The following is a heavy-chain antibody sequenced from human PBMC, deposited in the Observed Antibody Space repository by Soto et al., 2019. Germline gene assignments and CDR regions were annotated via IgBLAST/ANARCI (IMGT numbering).Heavy chain of an antibody. J-gene: IGHJ5*02. CDR2: ISGSGFKK. CDR1: GFIFENFG. V-gene: IGHV3-23*01. D-gene: IGHD1-26*01. Sequence: GGSLRLSCAASGFIFENFGMSWVRQAPGKGLEWISSISGSGFKKYYADSVKGRFTISRDNSKSTVYLELDNLSAEDTAVYHCAKNQGVELVPLATVDWFDPWGQGSVVTVSS. CDR3: AKNQGVELVPLATVDWFDP.